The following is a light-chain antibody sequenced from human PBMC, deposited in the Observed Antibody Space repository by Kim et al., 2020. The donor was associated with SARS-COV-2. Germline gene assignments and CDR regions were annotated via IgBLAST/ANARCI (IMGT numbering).Light chain of an antibody. J-gene: IGKJ5*01. CDR3: HHRNNWPRGT. CDR1: QTGSSY. Sequence: SPGESTTPSCRASQTGSSYLAWYQQRPGQAPRLLIYDASVRATGIPARFRGSGSGTVFTLPISSLEPEDFAVYYCHHRNNWPRGTFGQGTRLEIK. V-gene: IGKV3-11*01. CDR2: DAS.